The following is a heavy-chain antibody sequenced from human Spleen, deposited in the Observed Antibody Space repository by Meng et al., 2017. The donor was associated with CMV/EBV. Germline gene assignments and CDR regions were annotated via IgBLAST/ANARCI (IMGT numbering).Heavy chain of an antibody. V-gene: IGHV4-39*07. CDR2: IHYSGST. CDR1: GGSISSSGYY. J-gene: IGHJ6*02. Sequence: SETLSLTCTVSGGSISSSGYYWGWIRQPPGKGLEWIGSIHYSGSTYYNLSLKSRVTISVDTSKNQFSLKLSSVTAADTAVYYCARDKWSRRSLDYYYYGMDVWGQGATVTVSS. CDR3: ARDKWSRRSLDYYYYGMDV. D-gene: IGHD1-26*01.